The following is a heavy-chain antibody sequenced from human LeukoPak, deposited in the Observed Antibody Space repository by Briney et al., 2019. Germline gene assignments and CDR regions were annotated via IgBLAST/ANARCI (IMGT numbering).Heavy chain of an antibody. J-gene: IGHJ5*02. CDR3: ARDSGTTGEVKFDP. Sequence: SETLSLTCTVSGGSINSYWSWIRQPAGKGLEWIGRISGSGTITYNPALQSRLSISIGTSKNQFSLKLMSVTAADTAVYYCARDSGTTGEVKFDPWGQGTLVTVSS. V-gene: IGHV4-4*07. CDR1: GGSINSY. D-gene: IGHD3-10*01. CDR2: ISGSGTI.